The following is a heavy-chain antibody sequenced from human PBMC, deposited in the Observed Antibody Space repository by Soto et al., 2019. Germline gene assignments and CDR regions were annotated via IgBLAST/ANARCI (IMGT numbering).Heavy chain of an antibody. J-gene: IGHJ4*02. Sequence: TGGSRRLSCTASGFTFGDYAMSWFRQAPGKGLEWVGFXXSXXYXGXXXYXXSVKGRFTISRDDSKSIAYLQMNSLKTEDTAVYYCTRAATVVTPFDYWGQGTLVTVSS. V-gene: IGHV3-49*03. CDR3: TRAATVVTPFDY. CDR1: GFTFGDYA. CDR2: XXSXXYXGXX. D-gene: IGHD4-17*01.